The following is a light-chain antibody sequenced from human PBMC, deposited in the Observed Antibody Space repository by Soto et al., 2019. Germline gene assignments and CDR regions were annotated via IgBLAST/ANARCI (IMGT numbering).Light chain of an antibody. CDR3: QHYSGDRAA. CDR1: QTISSW. V-gene: IGKV1-5*03. Sequence: DIQMTQSPSTLSGSVGDRVTITCRASQTISSWLAWYQQKPGKPPNLLIYEVSTLHSGVPSRFSGSGSGTEFTLTISSLRPDDFATCYCQHYSGDRAAFGQGTKVDIK. CDR2: EVS. J-gene: IGKJ1*01.